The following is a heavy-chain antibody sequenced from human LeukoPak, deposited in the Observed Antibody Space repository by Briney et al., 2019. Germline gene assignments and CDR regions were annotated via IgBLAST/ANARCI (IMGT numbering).Heavy chain of an antibody. J-gene: IGHJ4*02. Sequence: SETLSLTCAVYGGSFSGYYWSWIRQPPGKGLEWIGEINHSGSTNYNPSLKSRITISVDTSKNQFSLKLSSVTAADTAVYYCARYVKLSYGDYAFDYWGQGTLVTVSS. CDR2: INHSGST. CDR3: ARYVKLSYGDYAFDY. V-gene: IGHV4-34*01. D-gene: IGHD4-17*01. CDR1: GGSFSGYY.